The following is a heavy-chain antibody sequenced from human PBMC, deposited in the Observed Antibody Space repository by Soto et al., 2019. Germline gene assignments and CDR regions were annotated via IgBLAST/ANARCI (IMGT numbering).Heavy chain of an antibody. CDR1: GFTFSHYV. Sequence: EVELLESGGGLVRPGGSLRLSCAASGFTFSHYVLSWVRQSPERGLEWVSSISGSGSSVYVADSVRGRFIMSRDLSTNTVSLQMNSLRAEDTAVYYCAAYCSSISCTPFHGYSWGQGTLVTVSS. CDR3: AAYCSSISCTPFHGYS. J-gene: IGHJ4*02. CDR2: ISGSGSSV. V-gene: IGHV3-23*01. D-gene: IGHD2-2*01.